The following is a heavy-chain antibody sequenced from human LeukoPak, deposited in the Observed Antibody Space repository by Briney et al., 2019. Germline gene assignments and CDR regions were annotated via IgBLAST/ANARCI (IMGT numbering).Heavy chain of an antibody. J-gene: IGHJ3*02. V-gene: IGHV3-23*01. CDR3: AKVPAYRPNGAFDI. CDR1: GFTFSSYG. D-gene: IGHD2-2*01. Sequence: GGSPRLSCAASGFTFSSYGMSWVRQAPGKGLEWVSGISGSGGSTYYADSVKGRFTISRDNSKNTLYLQMNSLRAEDTAVYYCAKVPAYRPNGAFDIWGQGTMVTVSS. CDR2: ISGSGGST.